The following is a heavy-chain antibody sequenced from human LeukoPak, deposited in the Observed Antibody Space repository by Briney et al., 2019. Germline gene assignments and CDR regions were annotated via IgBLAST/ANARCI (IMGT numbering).Heavy chain of an antibody. V-gene: IGHV4-31*11. D-gene: IGHD2-2*01. CDR1: GGSISSGGYS. CDR2: IYYSGST. J-gene: IGHJ6*02. Sequence: PSETLSLTCAVSGGSISSGGYSWSWIRQPPGKGLEWIGYIYYSGSTYYNPSLKSRVTISVDTSKNQFSLKLSSVTAADTAVYYCARDAIVVVPAATAGYYYYGMDVWGQGTTVTVSS. CDR3: ARDAIVVVPAATAGYYYYGMDV.